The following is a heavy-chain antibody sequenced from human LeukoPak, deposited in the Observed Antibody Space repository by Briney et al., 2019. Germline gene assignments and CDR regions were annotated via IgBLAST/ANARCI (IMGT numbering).Heavy chain of an antibody. CDR2: ISSSGTSI. J-gene: IGHJ4*02. Sequence: GGSLRLSCAASGFTFSDYYMSWIRQAPGKGLEWLSYISSSGTSIYYADFVKGRFTISRDNTKKSVHLQMSSLRAEDTAVYFCASATNPGGTFDYWGQGTLVTVSS. CDR3: ASATNPGGTFDY. CDR1: GFTFSDYY. D-gene: IGHD2-8*01. V-gene: IGHV3-11*04.